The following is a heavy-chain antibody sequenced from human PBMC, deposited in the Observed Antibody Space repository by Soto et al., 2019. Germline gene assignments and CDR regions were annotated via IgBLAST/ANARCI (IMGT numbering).Heavy chain of an antibody. CDR1: GFLFSNAW. CDR2: IKSQSDGGAT. CDR3: VPDPIKLWPYDY. Sequence: GGSLRLSCAASGFLFSNAWMSWVRQGPGKGLEWVARIKSQSDGGATEYAAAVKGRFTISRDDSNNAVYLQMDSLTADDTAVYHCVPDPIKLWPYDYWVQGTPVSVSS. J-gene: IGHJ4*02. V-gene: IGHV3-15*01. D-gene: IGHD3-16*01.